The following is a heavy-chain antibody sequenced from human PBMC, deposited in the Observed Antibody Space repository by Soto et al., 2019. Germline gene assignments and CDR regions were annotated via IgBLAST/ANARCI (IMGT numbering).Heavy chain of an antibody. D-gene: IGHD1-26*01. Sequence: SETLSLTCAVYGGSFSGYYWTWIRQPPGTGLEWIGEINHSGSTNYNPSLKSRVTMSVDTSKNQFSLKLTSVTAADTAVYHCARHVGNSPPGSWGQGTLVTVSS. CDR2: INHSGST. CDR1: GGSFSGYY. CDR3: ARHVGNSPPGS. J-gene: IGHJ4*02. V-gene: IGHV4-34*01.